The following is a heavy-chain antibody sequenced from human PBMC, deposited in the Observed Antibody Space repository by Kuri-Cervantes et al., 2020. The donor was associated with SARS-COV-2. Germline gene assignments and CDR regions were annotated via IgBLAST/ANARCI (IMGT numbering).Heavy chain of an antibody. CDR2: IRSKANNYAT. CDR3: TRPSSGWSYFAY. Sequence: GESLKISCAASGFTFSGSAMHWVRQASGKGLEWVGRIRSKANNYATAYAASVKGRFTISRDDSKNTAYLQMNSLKTEDTAVYYCTRPSSGWSYFAYWGQGTLVTVSS. D-gene: IGHD6-13*01. J-gene: IGHJ4*02. V-gene: IGHV3-73*01. CDR1: GFTFSGSA.